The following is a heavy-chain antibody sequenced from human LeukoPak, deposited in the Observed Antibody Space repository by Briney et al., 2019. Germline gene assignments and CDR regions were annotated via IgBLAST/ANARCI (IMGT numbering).Heavy chain of an antibody. D-gene: IGHD3-10*01. J-gene: IGHJ3*02. CDR1: GGTFSRYA. CDR3: AREKITMVREVIIKDAFDI. V-gene: IGHV1-69*04. Sequence: GASVKVSCKASGGTFSRYAITWVRQAPGQGLEWMGRIIPILGIANYAQKFQGRVTITADKSTSTAYMELSSLRSEDTAVYYCAREKITMVREVIIKDAFDIWGQGTMVTVSS. CDR2: IIPILGIA.